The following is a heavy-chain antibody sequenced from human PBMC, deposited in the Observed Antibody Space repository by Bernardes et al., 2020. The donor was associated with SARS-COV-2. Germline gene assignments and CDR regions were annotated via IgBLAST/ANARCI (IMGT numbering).Heavy chain of an antibody. CDR1: GFTFNTYW. V-gene: IGHV3-74*01. D-gene: IGHD1-26*01. CDR2: INFDGSST. J-gene: IGHJ4*02. Sequence: GGSLRLSCAASGFTFNTYWMHWIRRVPGKGLMWVSRINFDGSSTNYADSVKGRFTISRDNAKNTLYLQMNSLGAEDTAVYYCARDLVGATGDFWGQGTLVTVSS. CDR3: ARDLVGATGDF.